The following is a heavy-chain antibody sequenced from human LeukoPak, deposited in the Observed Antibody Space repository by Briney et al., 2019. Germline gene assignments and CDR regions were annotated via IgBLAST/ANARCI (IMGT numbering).Heavy chain of an antibody. D-gene: IGHD1-7*01. CDR1: GGSFSGYY. CDR2: INHSGGT. CDR3: ARGETI. Sequence: SETLSLTCAVYGGSFSGYYWSWIRQPPGKGLEWIGEINHSGGTKYNPSLKSRVTISVDTSKNQFPLKLSSVTAADTAVYYCARGETIWGQGTLVTVSS. J-gene: IGHJ4*02. V-gene: IGHV4-34*01.